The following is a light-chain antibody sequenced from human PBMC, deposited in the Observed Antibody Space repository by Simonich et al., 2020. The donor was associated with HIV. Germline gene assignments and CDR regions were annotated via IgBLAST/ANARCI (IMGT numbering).Light chain of an antibody. CDR2: TSS. CDR1: QSVSSNF. J-gene: IGKJ4*01. Sequence: EIVLTQSPGTLSLSHGERATLSSRASQSVSSNFFAWYQQKPGQAPMLLIYTSSYRTTGIPDRFSGSGSGTDFTLTISRLEPEDFAVYYCQQYSNWPLTFGGGTKVEIK. V-gene: IGKV3-20*01. CDR3: QQYSNWPLT.